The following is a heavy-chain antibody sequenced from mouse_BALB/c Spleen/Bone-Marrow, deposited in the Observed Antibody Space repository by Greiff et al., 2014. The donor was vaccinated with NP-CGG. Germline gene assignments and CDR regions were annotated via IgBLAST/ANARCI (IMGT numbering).Heavy chain of an antibody. V-gene: IGHV1-18*01. CDR3: ARSKGIRGAMDY. J-gene: IGHJ4*01. CDR2: INSNNGGN. Sequence: VQLKESGPELVKPGASVKISCKTSGYTFTEYTMHWVKQSHGKSLEWIGGINSNNGGNSYNQKFKGKVTLTVDKSSSTAYMELRSLTFEDSAVYYCARSKGIRGAMDYWGQGTSVTVSS. CDR1: GYTFTEYT.